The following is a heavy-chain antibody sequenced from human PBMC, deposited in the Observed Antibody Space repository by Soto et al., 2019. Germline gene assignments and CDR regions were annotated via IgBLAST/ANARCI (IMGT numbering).Heavy chain of an antibody. CDR2: ISSSSSTI. CDR3: ARDRGYTYGFDF. J-gene: IGHJ4*02. V-gene: IGHV3-48*02. Sequence: EVQLVESGGGLVQPGGSLRLSCAACGLTFTSYSMNWVRQAPGKGLEWVSFISSSSSTIYYADSVKGRFTISRDNAKNSLYLQMNSLRDEDTAVYYCARDRGYTYGFDFWGQGALVTVSS. CDR1: GLTFTSYS. D-gene: IGHD5-18*01.